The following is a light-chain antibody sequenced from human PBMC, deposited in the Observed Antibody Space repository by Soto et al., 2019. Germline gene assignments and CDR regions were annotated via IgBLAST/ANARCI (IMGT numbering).Light chain of an antibody. CDR3: AAWDDSLSGLV. Sequence: QSVLTQPPSASGTPGQRVTISCSGSSSNIRSNPVNWYQQLPGTAPKLVIYSNDQRPSGVPDRFSGSKSGASASLAISGLQSEDEGDYHCAAWDDSLSGLVFGGGTKLTVL. J-gene: IGLJ2*01. CDR1: SSNIRSNP. CDR2: SND. V-gene: IGLV1-44*01.